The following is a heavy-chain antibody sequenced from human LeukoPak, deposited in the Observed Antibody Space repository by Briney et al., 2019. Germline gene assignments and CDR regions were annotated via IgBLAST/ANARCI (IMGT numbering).Heavy chain of an antibody. CDR1: GGSISSYY. CDR2: IYASGIT. CDR3: ARDSRIGAAGTGFDY. V-gene: IGHV4-4*07. Sequence: PSETLSLTCTVSGGSISSYYWSWIRQPAGKGLEWIGRIYASGITNYNPSLKSRVNMSVDRSKNQFSLKLSSVTAADTAMYYCARDSRIGAAGTGFDYWGQGTLVTVSS. J-gene: IGHJ4*02. D-gene: IGHD6-13*01.